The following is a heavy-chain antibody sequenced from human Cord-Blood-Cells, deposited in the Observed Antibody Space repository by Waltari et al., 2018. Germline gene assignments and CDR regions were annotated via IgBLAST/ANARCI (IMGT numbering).Heavy chain of an antibody. CDR1: GGSISSGGYY. V-gene: IGHV4-31*03. D-gene: IGHD2-2*01. CDR3: ARESPFYCSSTSCYDYYYYMDV. CDR2: IYYSGST. J-gene: IGHJ6*03. Sequence: QVQLQESGPGLVKPSQTLSLTCTVSGGSISSGGYYWSWIRQHPGKGLEWIGYIYYSGSTYYNPSRKSRVTISVDTSKNQFSLKLSSVTAADTAVYYCARESPFYCSSTSCYDYYYYMDVWGKGTTVTVSS.